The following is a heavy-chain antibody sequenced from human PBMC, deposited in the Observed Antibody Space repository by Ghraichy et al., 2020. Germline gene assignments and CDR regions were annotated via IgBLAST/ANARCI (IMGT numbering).Heavy chain of an antibody. CDR2: INHSGST. V-gene: IGHV4-34*01. Sequence: GSLRLSCAVYGGSFSGYYWSWIRQPPGKGLEWIGEINHSGSTNYNPSLKSRVTISVDTSKNQFSLKLSSVTAADTAVYYCATIPFEYSSPKGGWFDPWGQGTLVTVSS. D-gene: IGHD6-6*01. J-gene: IGHJ5*02. CDR1: GGSFSGYY. CDR3: ATIPFEYSSPKGGWFDP.